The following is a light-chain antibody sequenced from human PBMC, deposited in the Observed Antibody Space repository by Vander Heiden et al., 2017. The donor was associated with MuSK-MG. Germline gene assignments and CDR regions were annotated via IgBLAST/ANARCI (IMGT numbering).Light chain of an antibody. CDR3: QQNYSTHT. Sequence: DIQMTQSPSSLSASVGDRVTITCRASQSISTYLNWYQQKPGKAPKVLIFAASGLQGGVPSRFSGSGSGTVFTLTISRLQPEDFATYFCQQNYSTHTFGHGTKVDMK. CDR1: QSISTY. V-gene: IGKV1-39*01. J-gene: IGKJ3*01. CDR2: AAS.